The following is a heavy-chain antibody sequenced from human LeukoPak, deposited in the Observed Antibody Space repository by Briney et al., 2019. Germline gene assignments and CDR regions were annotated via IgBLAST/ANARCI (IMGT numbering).Heavy chain of an antibody. CDR1: GFTFSSYG. D-gene: IGHD3-10*01. Sequence: PGGSLRLSCAASGFTFSSYGMHWVRQAPGKGLEWVAVIWYDGSHQYYADSVKGRFTISRDNSKNTLFLQMNSLRAEDTAIYYCVTYYYITNYAEYFRHWGQGTLVTVSS. J-gene: IGHJ1*01. CDR3: VTYYYITNYAEYFRH. CDR2: IWYDGSHQ. V-gene: IGHV3-33*01.